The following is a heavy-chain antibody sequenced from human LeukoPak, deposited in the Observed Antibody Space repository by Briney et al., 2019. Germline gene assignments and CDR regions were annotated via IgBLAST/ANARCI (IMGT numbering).Heavy chain of an antibody. D-gene: IGHD3-16*01. J-gene: IGHJ4*02. CDR2: IKQDGSEK. CDR3: AADGGPLFDY. V-gene: IGHV3-7*02. Sequence: GGSLRLSCTASGFTFISYWMSWVRQAPGKGLDWVANIKQDGSEKYYVESVKGRFTISRDNAKNSLYLQMNSLRAEDTAVYYCAADGGPLFDYWGQGTLVTVSS. CDR1: GFTFISYW.